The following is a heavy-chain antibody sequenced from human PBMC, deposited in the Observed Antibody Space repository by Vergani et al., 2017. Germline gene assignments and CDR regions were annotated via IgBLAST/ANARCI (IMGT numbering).Heavy chain of an antibody. CDR3: ATASGETYYYDSTGSRDAFDI. J-gene: IGHJ3*02. CDR1: GYTLTELS. D-gene: IGHD3-22*01. V-gene: IGHV1-24*01. CDR2: FDPEDGET. Sequence: QVQLVQSGAEVKKPGASVKVSCKVSGYTLTELSMHWVRQAPGKGLEWMGGFDPEDGETIYAQKFQGRVTRTEETSTDTAYMELSSLRSEETAVYYCATASGETYYYDSTGSRDAFDIWGQGTMVTVSS.